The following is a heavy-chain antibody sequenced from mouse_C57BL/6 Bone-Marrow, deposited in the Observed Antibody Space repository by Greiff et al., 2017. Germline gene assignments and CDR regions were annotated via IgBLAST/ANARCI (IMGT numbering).Heavy chain of an antibody. V-gene: IGHV1-55*01. CDR3: ARSITMVVRFFDY. D-gene: IGHD1-1*01. CDR2: IYPGSGST. CDR1: GYTFTSYW. J-gene: IGHJ2*01. Sequence: QVQLQQPGAELVKPGASVKMSCKASGYTFTSYWITWVKQRPGQGLEWIGDIYPGSGSTNYNEKFKSKATLTVDTSSSTAYMQLSSLTSEDSAVYYCARSITMVVRFFDYWGQGTTLTVSS.